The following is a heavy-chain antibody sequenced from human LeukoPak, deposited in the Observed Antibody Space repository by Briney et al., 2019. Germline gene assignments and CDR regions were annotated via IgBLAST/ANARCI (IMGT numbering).Heavy chain of an antibody. V-gene: IGHV3-23*01. CDR3: AKARGATITTSDY. CDR2: ISGSGGST. D-gene: IGHD5-24*01. J-gene: IGHJ4*02. CDR1: GFTFSSYA. Sequence: GGSLRLSCAASGFTFSSYAMSWVRQAPGKGLEWVSTISGSGGSTYYADSVKGRFTISRDNSRNTLFLQMNGLRAEDTAVYYCAKARGATITTSDYWGQGTLVTVCS.